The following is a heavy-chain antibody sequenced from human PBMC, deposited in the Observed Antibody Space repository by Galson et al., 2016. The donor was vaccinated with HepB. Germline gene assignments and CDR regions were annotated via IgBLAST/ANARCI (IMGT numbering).Heavy chain of an antibody. CDR3: ARDRRAFGGIIGEKSFDY. D-gene: IGHD3-16*01. V-gene: IGHV3-48*02. Sequence: SLRLSCATSGFMFSTYSMNWVRQAPGKGLEWVSYISGSGNTKKFADSVRGRFTISRDNAKNLLFLQMNRLRDEDTAIYYCARDRRAFGGIIGEKSFDYWGQGTLVTVSS. CDR1: GFMFSTYS. CDR2: ISGSGNTK. J-gene: IGHJ4*02.